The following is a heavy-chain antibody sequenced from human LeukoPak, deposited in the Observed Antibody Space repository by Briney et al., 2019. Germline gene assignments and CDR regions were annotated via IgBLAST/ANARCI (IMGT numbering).Heavy chain of an antibody. CDR2: IIPILGIA. CDR1: GGTFSSYA. D-gene: IGHD1-26*01. V-gene: IGHV1-69*04. Sequence: GVSVKVSCKASGGTFSSYAISWVRQAPGQGLEWMGRIIPILGIANYAQKFQGRVTITADKSTSTAYMELSSLRSEDTAVYYCARVDSGSYQLDYWGQGTLVTVSS. J-gene: IGHJ4*02. CDR3: ARVDSGSYQLDY.